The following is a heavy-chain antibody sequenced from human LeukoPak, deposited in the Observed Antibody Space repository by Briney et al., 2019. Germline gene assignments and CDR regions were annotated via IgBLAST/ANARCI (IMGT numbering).Heavy chain of an antibody. Sequence: GGSLRLSCAASGFTFRSSWMHWARHPPGKGLVWVSRIYSDWSSTTYADSVKGRFTISRDNAKNTLYLQMNSLRAEDTAVYYCAREGQGGSFDYWGQGTLVTVSS. D-gene: IGHD1-26*01. V-gene: IGHV3-74*01. CDR2: IYSDWSST. CDR1: GFTFRSSW. J-gene: IGHJ4*02. CDR3: AREGQGGSFDY.